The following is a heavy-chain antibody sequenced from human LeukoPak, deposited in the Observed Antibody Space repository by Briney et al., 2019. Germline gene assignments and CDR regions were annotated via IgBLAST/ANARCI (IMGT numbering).Heavy chain of an antibody. J-gene: IGHJ4*02. D-gene: IGHD2-15*01. V-gene: IGHV1-2*02. Sequence: ASVKVSCKASGYTFTGYYMHWVRQAPGQGLEWMGWINPNSGGTNYAQKFQGRVTMTRDTSISTAYMELSRLRSDDTAVYYCAREAGGYCSGGSCSVAFDYWGQGTLVTVSS. CDR1: GYTFTGYY. CDR3: AREAGGYCSGGSCSVAFDY. CDR2: INPNSGGT.